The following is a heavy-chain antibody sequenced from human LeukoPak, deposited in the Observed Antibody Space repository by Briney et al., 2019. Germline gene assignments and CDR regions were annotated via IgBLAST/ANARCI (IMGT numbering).Heavy chain of an antibody. CDR2: IWYDGSNK. V-gene: IGHV3-33*08. J-gene: IGHJ4*02. CDR3: ARGDYGGFPGDCYFDY. Sequence: GGSLRLSCAASGFTFSSYGMHWVRQAPGKGLEWVAVIWYDGSNKYYADSVKGRFTISRDNSKNTLYLQMNSLRAEDTAVYYYARGDYGGFPGDCYFDYWGQGTLVTVSS. CDR1: GFTFSSYG. D-gene: IGHD4-23*01.